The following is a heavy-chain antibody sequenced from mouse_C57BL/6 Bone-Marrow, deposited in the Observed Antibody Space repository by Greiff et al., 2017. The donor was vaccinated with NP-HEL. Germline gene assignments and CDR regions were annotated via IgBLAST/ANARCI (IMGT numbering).Heavy chain of an antibody. Sequence: EVMLVESEGGLVQPGSSMKLSCTASGFTFSDYYMAWVRQVPEKGLEWVANINYDGSSTYYLDSLKSRFIISRDNAKNILYLQMSSLKSEDTATYYCAREDDYDEGNWYFDVWGTGTTVTVSS. V-gene: IGHV5-16*01. CDR3: AREDDYDEGNWYFDV. CDR1: GFTFSDYY. CDR2: INYDGSST. D-gene: IGHD2-4*01. J-gene: IGHJ1*03.